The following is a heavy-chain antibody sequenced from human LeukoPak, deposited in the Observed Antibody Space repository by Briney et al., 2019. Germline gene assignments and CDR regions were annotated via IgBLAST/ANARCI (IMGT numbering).Heavy chain of an antibody. Sequence: KPGGSLRLSCAASGFTFSTYSMNWVRQAPGKGLEWVSSITGSSSTIYYADSVKGRFTISRDNAKNSLYLQMNSLRAEDTAVYYCARGGGSYLFRHWGQGTLVTVSS. V-gene: IGHV3-21*01. D-gene: IGHD1-26*01. J-gene: IGHJ1*01. CDR3: ARGGGSYLFRH. CDR2: ITGSSSTI. CDR1: GFTFSTYS.